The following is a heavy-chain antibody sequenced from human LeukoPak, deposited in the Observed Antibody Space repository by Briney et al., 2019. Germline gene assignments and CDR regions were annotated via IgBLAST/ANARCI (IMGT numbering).Heavy chain of an antibody. Sequence: GRSLRLSCAASGFTFSTYGIHWVRQAPGKGLEWVAVISSDGSNKYYADSVKGRFSISRDNSKNTLYLQMNSLRAEDTAVYYCAKAGCSGGSCYVYFDYWGQGTLVTVSS. CDR2: ISSDGSNK. CDR1: GFTFSTYG. J-gene: IGHJ4*02. V-gene: IGHV3-30*18. CDR3: AKAGCSGGSCYVYFDY. D-gene: IGHD2-15*01.